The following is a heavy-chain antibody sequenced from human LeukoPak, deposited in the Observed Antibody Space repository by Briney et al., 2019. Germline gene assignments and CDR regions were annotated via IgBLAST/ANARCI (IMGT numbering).Heavy chain of an antibody. CDR1: GFTFSDYG. D-gene: IGHD2-2*02. CDR3: AKDFIVVVPAAIFQGDWFDP. Sequence: GGSLRLSCAASGFTFSDYGMSWVRQAPGKGLDWVSGISVSGISTYYADSVKGRFTISRDNSKNTLYLQMNSLRAEDTAVYYCAKDFIVVVPAAIFQGDWFDPWGQGTLVTVPS. J-gene: IGHJ5*02. V-gene: IGHV3-23*01. CDR2: ISVSGIST.